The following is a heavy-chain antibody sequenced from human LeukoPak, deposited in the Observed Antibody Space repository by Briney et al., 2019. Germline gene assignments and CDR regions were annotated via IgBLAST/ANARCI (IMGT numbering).Heavy chain of an antibody. CDR3: ARRLPGWSSRSQYYFDY. D-gene: IGHD6-13*01. CDR1: GGSISSYY. CDR2: IYYSGST. Sequence: SETLSLTCTVSGGSISSYYWSWVRQPPGKGLEWIAYIYYSGSTNYNPSLKSRVTISVDTSKNQFSLKLSSVTAADTAVYYCARRLPGWSSRSQYYFDYWGQGTLVTVSS. J-gene: IGHJ4*02. V-gene: IGHV4-59*12.